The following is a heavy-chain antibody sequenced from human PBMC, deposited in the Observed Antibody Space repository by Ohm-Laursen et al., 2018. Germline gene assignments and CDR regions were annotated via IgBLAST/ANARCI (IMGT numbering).Heavy chain of an antibody. CDR3: ASLGY. CDR2: ISSSGSTL. D-gene: IGHD3-16*01. Sequence: SLRLSCAASGFTFSSYAMSWVRQAPGKGLEWVSYISSSGSTLYYADSVKGRFTISRDNAKNSLFLQMNSLRAEDTAVYYCASLGYWGQGTLVTVSS. V-gene: IGHV3-48*03. CDR1: GFTFSSYA. J-gene: IGHJ4*02.